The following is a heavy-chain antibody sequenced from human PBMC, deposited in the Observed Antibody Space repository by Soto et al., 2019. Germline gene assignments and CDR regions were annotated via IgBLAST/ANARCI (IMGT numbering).Heavy chain of an antibody. CDR2: IYYSGST. Sequence: PSETLSLTXTVSGGSLSRYYWSWNRQPPGKGLEWLGYIYYSGSTNYNPALKSRVTISVDTSKNQFSLKLSSVTAADTAVYYCARVAGDEIYYYGMDVWGQGTTVTVSS. CDR3: ARVAGDEIYYYGMDV. V-gene: IGHV4-59*01. D-gene: IGHD7-27*01. J-gene: IGHJ6*02. CDR1: GGSLSRYY.